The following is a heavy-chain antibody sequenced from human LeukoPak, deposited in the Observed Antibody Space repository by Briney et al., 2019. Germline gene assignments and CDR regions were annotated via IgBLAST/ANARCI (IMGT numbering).Heavy chain of an antibody. CDR1: GFTFSSYE. D-gene: IGHD3-22*01. V-gene: IGHV3-48*03. Sequence: GGSLRLSCAASGFTFSSYEMNWVRQAPGKGLEWVSYISSSGSTIYYADSVKGRFTISRDNAKNSLYLQMNSLRAEETAVYYCARDYRLSSGYYYPTPAFDIWGQGTMVTVSS. CDR3: ARDYRLSSGYYYPTPAFDI. CDR2: ISSSGSTI. J-gene: IGHJ3*02.